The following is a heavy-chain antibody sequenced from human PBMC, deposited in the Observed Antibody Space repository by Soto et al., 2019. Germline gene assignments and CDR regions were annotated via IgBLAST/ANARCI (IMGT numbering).Heavy chain of an antibody. CDR1: GFTFSDYY. J-gene: IGHJ4*02. CDR2: ISGSSSNI. D-gene: IGHD3-10*01. Sequence: GGSLRLSCAASGFTFSDYYMSWIRQAPGKGLEWVSYISGSSSNIYYADSVKGRFTISRDNSKNTLYLQMNSLRAEDTAVYYCAKDQHYFGSGSYGKDYWGQGTLVTVSS. CDR3: AKDQHYFGSGSYGKDY. V-gene: IGHV3-11*01.